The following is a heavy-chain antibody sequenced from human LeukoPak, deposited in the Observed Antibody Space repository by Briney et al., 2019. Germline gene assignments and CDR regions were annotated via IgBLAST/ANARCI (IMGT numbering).Heavy chain of an antibody. CDR2: IRYDGSNK. J-gene: IGHJ6*03. CDR1: GFTFSSYG. V-gene: IGHV3-30*02. CDR3: AKVINPSYYYYMDV. Sequence: GGSLRLSCAASGFTFSSYGMHWVRQAPGKGLEWVAFIRYDGSNKYYADSVKGRFTISRDNSKNTLYLQMNSLRAEDTAVYYCAKVINPSYYYYMDVWGKGTTVTISS.